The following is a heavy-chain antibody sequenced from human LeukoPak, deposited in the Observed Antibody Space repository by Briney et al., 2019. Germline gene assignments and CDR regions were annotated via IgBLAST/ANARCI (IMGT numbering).Heavy chain of an antibody. V-gene: IGHV3-21*01. CDR2: ISSSSSYI. CDR1: GFTFSNYE. Sequence: WSLRLSCEASGFTFSNYEMNWVRPAPGKGLEWASSISSSSSYIYYADSVKGRFTISRDNAKNSLFLQMNSLRAEDTAVYYCARDLNDYVWGSYRYAPDYWGQGTLVTVSS. CDR3: ARDLNDYVWGSYRYAPDY. J-gene: IGHJ4*02. D-gene: IGHD3-16*02.